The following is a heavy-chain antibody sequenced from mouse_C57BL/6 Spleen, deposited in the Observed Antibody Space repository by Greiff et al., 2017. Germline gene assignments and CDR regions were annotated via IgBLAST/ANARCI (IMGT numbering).Heavy chain of an antibody. D-gene: IGHD4-1*01. CDR2: ISYDGSN. CDR1: GYSITSGYY. CDR3: ARVGTFNWDWYFDG. V-gene: IGHV3-6*01. Sequence: EVQLVESGPGLVKPSQSLSLTCSVTGYSITSGYYWNWIRQFPGNKLEWMGYISYDGSNNYNPSLKNRISITRDTSKNQFFLKLNSVTTEDTATYYCARVGTFNWDWYFDGWGTGTTVTVSS. J-gene: IGHJ1*03.